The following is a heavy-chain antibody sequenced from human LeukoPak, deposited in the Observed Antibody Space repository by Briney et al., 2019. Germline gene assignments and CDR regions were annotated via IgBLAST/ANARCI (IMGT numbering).Heavy chain of an antibody. V-gene: IGHV4-59*01. Sequence: SETLSLACTVSGGSISSYYWSWIRQPPGKGLEWIGYIYYSGSTNYNPSLKSRATISVDTSKNQFSLKLSSVTAADTAVYYCARDRQGFDPWGQGTLVTVSS. CDR2: IYYSGST. CDR3: ARDRQGFDP. CDR1: GGSISSYY. J-gene: IGHJ5*02.